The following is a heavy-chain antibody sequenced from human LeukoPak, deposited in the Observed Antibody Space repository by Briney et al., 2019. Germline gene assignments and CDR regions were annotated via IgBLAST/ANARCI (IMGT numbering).Heavy chain of an antibody. CDR1: GGSISSYY. CDR2: IYYSGST. V-gene: IGHV4-59*08. CDR3: ARVSGGPDLGWFDP. Sequence: SETLCLTWTVSGGSISSYYWSWIRQPPGKGLEWIGYIYYSGSTNYNPSLKSRVTISVDTSKNQFSLKLSSVTAADTAVYYCARVSGGPDLGWFDPWGQGTLVIVSS. J-gene: IGHJ5*02. D-gene: IGHD2-15*01.